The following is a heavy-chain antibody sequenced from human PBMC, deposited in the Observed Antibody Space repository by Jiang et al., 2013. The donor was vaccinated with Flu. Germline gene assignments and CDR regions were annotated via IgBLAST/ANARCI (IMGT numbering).Heavy chain of an antibody. J-gene: IGHJ4*02. CDR2: IRSKAGGGTI. Sequence: VQLLESGGGLVKPGRSLRLSCAASGFTFSNAWMNWVRQAPGKGLEWVGRIRSKAGGGTIDYAAPVKGRFTILRDDSKDMLYLQMNSLKSEDTAVYYCATDVNDYGDYWGREPWSPSPQ. V-gene: IGHV3-15*01. CDR3: ATDVNDYGDY. CDR1: GFTFSNAW.